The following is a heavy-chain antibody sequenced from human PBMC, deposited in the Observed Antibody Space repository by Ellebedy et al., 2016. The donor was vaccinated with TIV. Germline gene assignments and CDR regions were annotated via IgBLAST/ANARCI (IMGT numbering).Heavy chain of an antibody. CDR1: GGSLSGYY. CDR2: INHSGIA. J-gene: IGHJ4*02. V-gene: IGHV4-34*01. Sequence: MPSETLSPTCAVYGGSLSGYYWGWIRQAPGKGLEWTGVINHSGIANYNQSFKGRVTISVDTSTNHFSLKLSSVTAADTAVYYCARGLQLDDVVVVAGYDYWGQGTLVTVSS. CDR3: ARGLQLDDVVVVAGYDY. D-gene: IGHD2-15*01.